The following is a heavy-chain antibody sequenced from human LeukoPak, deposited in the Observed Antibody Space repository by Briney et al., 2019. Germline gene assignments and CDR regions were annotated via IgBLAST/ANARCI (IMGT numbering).Heavy chain of an antibody. V-gene: IGHV1-2*02. CDR3: ARDLGDGNSMGNYYFDY. Sequence: GASVKVSCKASGSIFSGYYMHWVRQAPGQGLEWMGWINPNGGGTNSAQKFQGRVTMTRDTSINTVYMELNSLRSDDTAVYYCARDLGDGNSMGNYYFDYWGQGTLVTVSS. CDR1: GSIFSGYY. CDR2: INPNGGGT. J-gene: IGHJ4*02. D-gene: IGHD2/OR15-2a*01.